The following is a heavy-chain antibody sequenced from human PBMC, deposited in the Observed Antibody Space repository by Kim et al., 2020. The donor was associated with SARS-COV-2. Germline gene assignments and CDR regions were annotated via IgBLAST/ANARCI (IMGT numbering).Heavy chain of an antibody. J-gene: IGHJ4*02. CDR1: GFTFSSYG. CDR2: ISYDGDNK. D-gene: IGHD1-7*01. CDR3: AKAGGNYFGYFDY. Sequence: GGSLRLSCAASGFTFSSYGMHWVRQAPGKGLEWVAVISYDGDNKYLSDSVRGRFTISRDNSKNTLYLQMNSLRAEDTAVYYCAKAGGNYFGYFDYWGQGTLVTVSS. V-gene: IGHV3-30*18.